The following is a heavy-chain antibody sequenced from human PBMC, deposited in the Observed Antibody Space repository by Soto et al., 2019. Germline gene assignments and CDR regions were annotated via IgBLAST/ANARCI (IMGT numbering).Heavy chain of an antibody. J-gene: IGHJ4*02. D-gene: IGHD2-15*01. V-gene: IGHV5-10-1*01. Sequence: GESLKISCKGSGYSFTIYCISWVLQMPGKGLEWMGRIDPSDSYTNYSPSFQGHVTISADKSISTAYLQWSSLKASDTAMYYCAKTDCSGGSCYYDYWGQGTLVTVSS. CDR2: IDPSDSYT. CDR3: AKTDCSGGSCYYDY. CDR1: GYSFTIYC.